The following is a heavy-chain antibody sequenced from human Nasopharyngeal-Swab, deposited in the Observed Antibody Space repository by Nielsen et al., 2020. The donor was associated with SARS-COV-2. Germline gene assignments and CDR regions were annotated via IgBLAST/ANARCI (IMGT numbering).Heavy chain of an antibody. J-gene: IGHJ4*02. V-gene: IGHV4-59*08. D-gene: IGHD6-13*01. CDR3: AGAAAGGLSFDY. Sequence: SETLSLTCTVSGGSISSYYWSWIRQPPGKGLEWIGYIYYSGSTNYNPSLKSRVTISVDTSKNQFSLKLSSVTAADTAVYYCAGAAAGGLSFDYWGQGTLVTVSS. CDR1: GGSISSYY. CDR2: IYYSGST.